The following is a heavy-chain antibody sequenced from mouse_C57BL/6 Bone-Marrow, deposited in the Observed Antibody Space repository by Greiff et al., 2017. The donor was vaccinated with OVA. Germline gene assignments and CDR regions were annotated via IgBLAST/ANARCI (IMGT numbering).Heavy chain of an antibody. J-gene: IGHJ2*01. Sequence: QVQLMESGAELMKPGASVKLSCKASGFTFTGYWIAWVQQRPGHGLEWIGEILPGSGSTYYNEKFKGKVTFTANTSSNTAYMQLSSLTTEDSASDYWANHYYGSRLDYWGQGTTLTVSS. D-gene: IGHD1-1*01. CDR1: GFTFTGYW. V-gene: IGHV1-9*01. CDR3: ANHYYGSRLDY. CDR2: ILPGSGST.